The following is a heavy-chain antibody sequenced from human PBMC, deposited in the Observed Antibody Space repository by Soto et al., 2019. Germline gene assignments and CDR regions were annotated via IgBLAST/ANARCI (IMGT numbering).Heavy chain of an antibody. Sequence: GASVKVSCKASGGTFSSYAISWVRQAPGQGLEWMGGIIPIFGTANYAQKFQGRVTITADESTSTAYMELSSLRSEDTAVYYCARDVWVGSSSSYYYGMDVWGQGTTVTVSS. CDR1: GGTFSSYA. V-gene: IGHV1-69*13. CDR3: ARDVWVGSSSSYYYGMDV. CDR2: IIPIFGTA. J-gene: IGHJ6*02. D-gene: IGHD6-13*01.